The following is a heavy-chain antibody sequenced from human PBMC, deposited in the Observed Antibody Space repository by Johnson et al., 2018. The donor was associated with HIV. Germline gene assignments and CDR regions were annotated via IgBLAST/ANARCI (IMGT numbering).Heavy chain of an antibody. D-gene: IGHD1-26*01. V-gene: IGHV3-66*02. Sequence: MLLVESGEGLVQPGGSLRLSCAASGFTIRGFYMSWVRQAPGKVPEWLSVVSSGGTSSYADSVSGRITVSRDNSKNTLYLQMNSLRAEDTAVYYCAREGGALDAFDIWGQGTMVTVSS. CDR1: GFTIRGFY. J-gene: IGHJ3*02. CDR2: VSSGGTS. CDR3: AREGGALDAFDI.